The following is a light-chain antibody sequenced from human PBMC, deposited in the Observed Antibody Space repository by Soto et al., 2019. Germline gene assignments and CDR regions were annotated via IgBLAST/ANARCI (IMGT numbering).Light chain of an antibody. J-gene: IGKJ4*02. Sequence: EIVLTQSPDTLSLSPGERATLSCRASQSVTSKYLAWYQQKPGQAPRLLIHAASNRATGLPDRFSGSGSGNDLTLTSSRLEPEYVALYYCQQYGSSVQFGGGTKVEIK. V-gene: IGKV3-20*01. CDR3: QQYGSSVQ. CDR1: QSVTSKY. CDR2: AAS.